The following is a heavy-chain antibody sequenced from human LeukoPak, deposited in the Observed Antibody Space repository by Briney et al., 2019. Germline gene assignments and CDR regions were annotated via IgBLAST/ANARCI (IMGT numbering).Heavy chain of an antibody. D-gene: IGHD3-16*02. V-gene: IGHV3-23*01. CDR2: ISGSGGST. J-gene: IGHJ4*02. CDR3: AKVDDYVWGSYRYTFDY. Sequence: GGSLRLSCAASGFTFSSYAMSWVRHAPGKGLEWVSAISGSGGSTYYADSVKGRFTISRDKSKNTLYLQMNSLRAEDTAVYYCAKVDDYVWGSYRYTFDYWGQGTLVTVSS. CDR1: GFTFSSYA.